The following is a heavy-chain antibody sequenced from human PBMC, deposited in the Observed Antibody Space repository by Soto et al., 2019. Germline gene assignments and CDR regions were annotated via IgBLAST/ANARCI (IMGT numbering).Heavy chain of an antibody. J-gene: IGHJ6*02. D-gene: IGHD6-13*01. V-gene: IGHV4-4*07. CDR2: IYTSGST. Sequence: SETLSLTCTVSGGSISSYYWSWSRQPAWKGLEWIGRIYTSGSTNYNPSLKSRVTMSVDTSKNQFSLKLSSVTAADTAVYYCARDSGEYSSSWYGYYYYYYGMDVWGQGTTVTVSS. CDR3: ARDSGEYSSSWYGYYYYYYGMDV. CDR1: GGSISSYY.